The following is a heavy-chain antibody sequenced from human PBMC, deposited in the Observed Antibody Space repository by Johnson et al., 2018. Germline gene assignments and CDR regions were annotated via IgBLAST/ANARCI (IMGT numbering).Heavy chain of an antibody. CDR1: GFTFSNAW. D-gene: IGHD1-1*01. J-gene: IGHJ6*03. CDR3: TTEHPYKYYYYYMDV. V-gene: IGHV3-15*01. CDR2: IKSKTDGGTT. Sequence: VQLVESGGGLVKPGGSLRLSCAASGFTFSNAWMSWVRQAPGKGLEWVGRIKSKTDGGTTDYAAPVKGRFTISRDDSKNTLYLQMNSLKTEDTAVYYFTTEHPYKYYYYYMDVWGKGTTVTVSS.